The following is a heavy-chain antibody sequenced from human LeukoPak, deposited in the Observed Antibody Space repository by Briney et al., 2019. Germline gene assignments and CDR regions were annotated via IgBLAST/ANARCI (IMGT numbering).Heavy chain of an antibody. CDR1: GFTFSSYA. V-gene: IGHV3-23*01. CDR3: ARDRGFEWEYNWFDP. Sequence: GGCLRLSCAASGFTFSSYAMSWVRQPAGKGLEWVSAISGRGGRTYYTDSVKGRSTISRDKSKNTLYVLMNSLRAEDTAVYYCARDRGFEWEYNWFDPWGQGTLVTVSS. CDR2: ISGRGGRT. D-gene: IGHD5-12*01. J-gene: IGHJ5*02.